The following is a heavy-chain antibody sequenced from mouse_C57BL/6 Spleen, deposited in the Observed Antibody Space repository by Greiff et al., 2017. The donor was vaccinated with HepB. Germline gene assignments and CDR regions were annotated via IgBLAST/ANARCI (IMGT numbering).Heavy chain of an antibody. J-gene: IGHJ2*01. CDR3: AREYSGNYFDY. D-gene: IGHD4-1*01. CDR1: GYAFSSSW. CDR2: IYPGDGDT. Sequence: QVQLQQSGPELVKPGASVKISCKASGYAFSSSWMNWVKQRPGKGLEWIGRIYPGDGDTNYNGKFKGKATLTADKSSSTAYMQLSSLTSEDSAVYFCAREYSGNYFDYWGQGTTLTVSS. V-gene: IGHV1-82*01.